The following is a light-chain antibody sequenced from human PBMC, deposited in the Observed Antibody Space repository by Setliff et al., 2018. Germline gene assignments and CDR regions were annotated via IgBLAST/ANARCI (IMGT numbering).Light chain of an antibody. CDR2: DVS. CDR1: SSDVGGYDY. J-gene: IGLJ1*01. Sequence: ALSQPASVSGSPGQSITISCTGTSSDVGGYDYVSWYQHHPGKAPKVMIYDVSKRPSGVSNRFSGSKSGNTASLTISGLQAEDEADYYCSSHTTSSTYVCGTGTKGTVL. V-gene: IGLV2-14*03. CDR3: SSHTTSSTYV.